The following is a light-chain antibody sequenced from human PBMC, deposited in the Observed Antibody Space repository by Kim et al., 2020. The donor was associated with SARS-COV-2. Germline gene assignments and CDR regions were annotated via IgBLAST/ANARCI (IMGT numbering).Light chain of an antibody. CDR3: SSFTSSSTWV. CDR2: EVN. V-gene: IGLV2-18*02. CDR1: SRDMGTYDR. Sequence: GQSIPISCTGTSRDMGTYDRVSWYQQPPGTAPKLIIYEVNNRPSGVPDRFSGSKSGNTASLTISGLQAEDETDYYCSSFTSSSTWVFGGGTQLTVL. J-gene: IGLJ3*02.